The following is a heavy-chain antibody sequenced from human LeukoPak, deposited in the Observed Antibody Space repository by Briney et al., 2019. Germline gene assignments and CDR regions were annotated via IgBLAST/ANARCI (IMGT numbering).Heavy chain of an antibody. J-gene: IGHJ4*02. V-gene: IGHV3-21*01. D-gene: IGHD3-22*01. Sequence: GALRLSCTASGFTFSGYSMNWIRQAPGKGLEWVSSFGTRSTSIYHAGSVKGRFAICRDNAKNSLYLQMNSLRAEDTALYYCAREVSEGFDFWGQGTLVTVSS. CDR2: FGTRSTSI. CDR1: GFTFSGYS. CDR3: AREVSEGFDF.